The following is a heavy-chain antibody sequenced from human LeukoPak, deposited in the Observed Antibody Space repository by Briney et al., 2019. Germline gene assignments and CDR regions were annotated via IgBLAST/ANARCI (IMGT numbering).Heavy chain of an antibody. Sequence: GLSLRLSYASSGFTFDDYSMHWVRHARAKGLVGGLGISWNSGSIVYADSVKHRFTISRDNAKNSLHLQMNSLRAEDTALYYCAKDITAGYYDFYYGMDVWGQGTTVTVSS. D-gene: IGHD3-3*01. CDR3: AKDITAGYYDFYYGMDV. V-gene: IGHV3-9*01. CDR2: ISWNSGSI. J-gene: IGHJ6*02. CDR1: GFTFDDYS.